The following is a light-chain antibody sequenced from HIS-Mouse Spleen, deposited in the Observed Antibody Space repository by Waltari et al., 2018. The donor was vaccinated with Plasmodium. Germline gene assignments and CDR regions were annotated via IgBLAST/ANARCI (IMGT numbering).Light chain of an antibody. CDR1: SSNIGNTY. Sequence: QSVLTQPHSVSAAPGQKVTLSCPGSSSNIGNTYVSWSQQLPGTAPKLLIYYNNKRPPGIPDRFSGSKSGTSATLGITGLQTGDEADYYCGTWDSSLSAGVVFGGGTKLTVL. CDR3: GTWDSSLSAGVV. CDR2: YNN. V-gene: IGLV1-51*01. J-gene: IGLJ2*01.